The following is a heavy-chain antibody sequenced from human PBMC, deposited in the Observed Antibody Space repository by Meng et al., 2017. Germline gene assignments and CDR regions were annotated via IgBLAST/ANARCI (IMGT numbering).Heavy chain of an antibody. Sequence: GHEVQEAGASVKVSCKASGGSCGSEAISWVRQAHGQGLESVGRINPNSGGTNDGQKFQVRVTMTRDTSTSTAYMELRRLRSDDTAVYDCARDRCYGSGSYSFDYWGQGTLVTVSS. CDR2: INPNSGGT. CDR1: GGSCGSEA. CDR3: ARDRCYGSGSYSFDY. J-gene: IGHJ4*02. V-gene: IGHV1-2*06. D-gene: IGHD3-10*01.